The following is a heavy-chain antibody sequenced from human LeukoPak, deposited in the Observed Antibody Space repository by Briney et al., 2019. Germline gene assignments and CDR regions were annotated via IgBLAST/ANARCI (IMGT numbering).Heavy chain of an antibody. Sequence: SETLSLTCTVSGGSISSYYWSWIRQPPGKGLEWIGYIYYSGSTNYNPSLKSRVTISADTSKNQFSLKLSSVTAADTAVYYCARCHYFGSGAYDYWGQGTLVTVSS. V-gene: IGHV4-59*08. CDR3: ARCHYFGSGAYDY. CDR1: GGSISSYY. J-gene: IGHJ4*02. D-gene: IGHD3-10*01. CDR2: IYYSGST.